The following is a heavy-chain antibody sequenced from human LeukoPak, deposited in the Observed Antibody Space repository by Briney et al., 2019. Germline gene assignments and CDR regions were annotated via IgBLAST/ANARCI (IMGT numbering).Heavy chain of an antibody. CDR2: ISAYNGNT. Sequence: GASVKVSCKASGYTFTSYGISWVRQAPGQGLEWMGWISAYNGNTNYAQKLQGGVTMTTDTSTSTAYMELRSLRSDDTAVYYCARDQSLWFGELFGNWFDPWGQGTLVTVSS. CDR1: GYTFTSYG. V-gene: IGHV1-18*04. CDR3: ARDQSLWFGELFGNWFDP. J-gene: IGHJ5*02. D-gene: IGHD3-10*01.